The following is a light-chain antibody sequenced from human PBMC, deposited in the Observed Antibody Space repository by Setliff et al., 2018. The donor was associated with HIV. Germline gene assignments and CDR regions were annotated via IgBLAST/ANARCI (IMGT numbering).Light chain of an antibody. V-gene: IGLV2-14*03. CDR2: DVI. CDR3: SSYTTSSTLXV. Sequence: QSAXXQPRSVSGSPGQSVTISCTGTSSDVGGYYSVSWYQQHPGKAPKLMIYDVINRPSGVSNRFSGSRSGNTASLTTSGLQVEDEADYYCSSYTTSSTLXVFGPGTKVTVL. J-gene: IGLJ1*01. CDR1: SSDVGGYYS.